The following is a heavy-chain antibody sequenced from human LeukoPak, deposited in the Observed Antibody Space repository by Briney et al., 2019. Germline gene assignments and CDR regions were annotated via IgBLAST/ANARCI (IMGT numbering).Heavy chain of an antibody. CDR3: ARDYCSSTSCYKYYYMDV. CDR1: GFTFSSYA. Sequence: NPGGSLRLSCAASGFTFSSYAMSWVRQAPGKGLEWVSAISGSGGSTYYADSVKGRFTISRDNAKNSLYLQMNSLRAEDTAVYYCARDYCSSTSCYKYYYMDVWGKGTTVTVSS. D-gene: IGHD2-2*02. J-gene: IGHJ6*03. CDR2: ISGSGGST. V-gene: IGHV3-23*01.